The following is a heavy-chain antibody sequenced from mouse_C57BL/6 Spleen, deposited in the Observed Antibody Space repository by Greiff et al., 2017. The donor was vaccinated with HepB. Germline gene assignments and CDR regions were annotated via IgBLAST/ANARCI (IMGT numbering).Heavy chain of an antibody. J-gene: IGHJ1*03. CDR1: GFTFSDYY. D-gene: IGHD1-1*01. CDR2: INYDGSST. Sequence: EVKLVESEGGLVQSGSSMKLSCTASGFTFSDYYMAWVRQVPEKGLEWVANINYDGSSTYYLDSLKSRFIISRDNAKNILYLQMSSLKSEDTATYYCARASYGSWYFDVWGTGTTVTVSS. V-gene: IGHV5-16*01. CDR3: ARASYGSWYFDV.